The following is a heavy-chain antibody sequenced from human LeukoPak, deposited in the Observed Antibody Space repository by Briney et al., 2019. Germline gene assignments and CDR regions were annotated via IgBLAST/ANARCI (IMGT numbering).Heavy chain of an antibody. D-gene: IGHD6-13*01. Sequence: AGGSLRLSCAASGFTFSSYSMNWVRQAPGKGLEWVSSISSSSSYIYYADSVEGRFTISRDNAKNSLYLQMNSLRAEDTAVYYCARVYGIAALAANWFDPWGQGTLVTVSS. CDR3: ARVYGIAALAANWFDP. V-gene: IGHV3-21*01. CDR1: GFTFSSYS. J-gene: IGHJ5*02. CDR2: ISSSSSYI.